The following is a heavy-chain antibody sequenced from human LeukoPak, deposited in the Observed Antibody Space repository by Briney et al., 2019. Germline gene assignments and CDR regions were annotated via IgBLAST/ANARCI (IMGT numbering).Heavy chain of an antibody. CDR1: GGSISSYY. J-gene: IGHJ3*02. CDR2: IYYSGST. D-gene: IGHD6-19*01. CDR3: ARHRRIAVAGRNAFDI. Sequence: SETLSLTSTVSGGSISSYYWSWIRQPPGKGLEWIGYIYYSGSTNYNPSLKSRVTISVDTSKNQFSLKLSSVTAADTAVYYCARHRRIAVAGRNAFDIWGQGTMVTVSS. V-gene: IGHV4-59*08.